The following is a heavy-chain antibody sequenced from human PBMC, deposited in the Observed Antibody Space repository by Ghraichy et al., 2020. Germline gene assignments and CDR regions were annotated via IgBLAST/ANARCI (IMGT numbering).Heavy chain of an antibody. D-gene: IGHD3-10*01. J-gene: IGHJ4*02. CDR1: GFTFSSYA. V-gene: IGHV3-23*01. Sequence: LSLTCAASGFTFSSYAMSWVRQAPGKGLEWVSAISGSGGSTYYADSVKGRFTISRDNSKNTLYLQMNSLRAEDTAVYYCAKLSEPHVLLWFGESHWGQGTLVTVSS. CDR2: ISGSGGST. CDR3: AKLSEPHVLLWFGESH.